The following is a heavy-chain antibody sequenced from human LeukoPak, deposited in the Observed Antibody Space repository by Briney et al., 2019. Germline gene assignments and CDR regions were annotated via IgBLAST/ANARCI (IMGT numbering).Heavy chain of an antibody. CDR3: TTRRGTIP. Sequence: GGSLSLSCAASGFTFSNAWTSWVRQAPGKGLEWVGRIKSETDGGTTDYAAPVKGRFTISRDDSKNTLYLQMNSLKTADTAVYYCTTRRGTIPWGQGTLVTVSS. CDR2: IKSETDGGTT. D-gene: IGHD3-9*01. CDR1: GFTFSNAW. J-gene: IGHJ5*02. V-gene: IGHV3-15*01.